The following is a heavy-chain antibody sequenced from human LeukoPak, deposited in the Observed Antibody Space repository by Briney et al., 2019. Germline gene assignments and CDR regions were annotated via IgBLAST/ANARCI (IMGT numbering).Heavy chain of an antibody. CDR1: GGTFSSYA. D-gene: IGHD2-2*02. Sequence: SVKVSCKASGGTFSSYAISWVRQAPGQGLEWMGGIIPIFGTANYAQKFQGRVTITADESTSTAYMELSSLRSEDTAVYYCARVLGCSSTSCYRRKTYSFHYYYYGMDVWGQGTTVTVSS. CDR3: ARVLGCSSTSCYRRKTYSFHYYYYGMDV. CDR2: IIPIFGTA. V-gene: IGHV1-69*13. J-gene: IGHJ6*02.